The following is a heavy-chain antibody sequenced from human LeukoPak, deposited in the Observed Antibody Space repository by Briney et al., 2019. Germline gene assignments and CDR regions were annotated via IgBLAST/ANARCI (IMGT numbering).Heavy chain of an antibody. CDR3: ARDRSYFTFDY. CDR1: DFSINSGYH. V-gene: IGHV4-38-2*02. Sequence: SETLSLTCTVSDFSINSGYHWGWVRQPPGKGLEWIGSMHPSGSTYYNPSLKSRVTMSTDTSKSQFSLKLSSVTAADTAVYYCARDRSYFTFDYWGQGTLVTVSS. J-gene: IGHJ4*02. CDR2: MHPSGST. D-gene: IGHD3-10*01.